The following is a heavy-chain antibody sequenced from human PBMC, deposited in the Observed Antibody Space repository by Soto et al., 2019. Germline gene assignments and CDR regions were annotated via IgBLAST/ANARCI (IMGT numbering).Heavy chain of an antibody. CDR1: GGSVSSGSHY. D-gene: IGHD5-18*01. J-gene: IGHJ4*02. CDR3: ARASYGYFYDY. V-gene: IGHV4-61*01. Sequence: PSETLSLTCTVSGGSVSSGSHYWSWIRQPPGKGLEWIGYIYYSGSTNYNPSLKSRVTISVDTSKNQFSLKLSSVTAADTAVYYCARASYGYFYDYWGQGTLVTVSS. CDR2: IYYSGST.